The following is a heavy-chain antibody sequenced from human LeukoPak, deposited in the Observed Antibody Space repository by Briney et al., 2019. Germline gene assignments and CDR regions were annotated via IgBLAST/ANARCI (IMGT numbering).Heavy chain of an antibody. Sequence: GGSLRLSCAASGFTFNRYDMNCVRQAPGKGLEWVSSMTTNSVHKYYADSVKGRFTISRDNSRNTLYLQMNSLRVEDTAVYYCAGRGIAHSWGQGTLVTVSS. CDR3: AGRGIAHS. CDR2: MTTNSVHK. D-gene: IGHD6-13*01. CDR1: GFTFNRYD. J-gene: IGHJ5*02. V-gene: IGHV3-21*04.